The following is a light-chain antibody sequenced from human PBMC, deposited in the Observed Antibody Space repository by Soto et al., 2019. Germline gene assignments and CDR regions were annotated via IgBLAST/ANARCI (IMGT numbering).Light chain of an antibody. J-gene: IGKJ5*01. CDR3: QQRSNWPPKIT. Sequence: IVMTQSPGTLSLSAGDRATLSSRASQSITTHLAWYQQRPGQAPRLLIYHSSTRATGVPTRFSGSGSGTDFTLTINSLQSEDIAVYYCQQRSNWPPKITFGQGTRLEIK. V-gene: IGKV3-15*01. CDR1: QSITTH. CDR2: HSS.